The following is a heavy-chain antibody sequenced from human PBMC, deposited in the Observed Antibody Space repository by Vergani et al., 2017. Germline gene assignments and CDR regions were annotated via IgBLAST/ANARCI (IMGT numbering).Heavy chain of an antibody. CDR2: IYYSGST. CDR1: GGSISSYY. D-gene: IGHD6-6*01. J-gene: IGHJ1*01. V-gene: IGHV4-59*12. CDR3: ARGRGLFLAARPSFQH. Sequence: QVQLQESGPGLVKPSETLSLTCTVSGGSISSYYWSWIRQPPGKGLELIGYIYYSGSTNYNPSLKSRVTISVDTSKNQFSLKLSSVTAADTAVYYCARGRGLFLAARPSFQHWGQGTLVTVSS.